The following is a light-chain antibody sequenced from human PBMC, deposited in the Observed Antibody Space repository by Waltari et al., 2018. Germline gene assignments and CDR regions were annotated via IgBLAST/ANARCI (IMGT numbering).Light chain of an antibody. CDR3: QQYYTTPRT. CDR1: QSVLYSSNNQNY. Sequence: DIVMTQSPDSLAVSLGERATINCKSSQSVLYSSNNQNYLAWYQQKPGQPPNLLIYWASTRDPGVPDRFSGSGSGTDFTLTISSLQAEDVAVYYCQQYYTTPRTFGQGTKVEIK. J-gene: IGKJ1*01. V-gene: IGKV4-1*01. CDR2: WAS.